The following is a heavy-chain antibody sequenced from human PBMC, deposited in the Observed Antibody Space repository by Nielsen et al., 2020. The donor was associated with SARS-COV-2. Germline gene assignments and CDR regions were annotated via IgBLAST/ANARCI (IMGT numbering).Heavy chain of an antibody. CDR3: ARDLAYDSSGYYHPYYYYGMDV. D-gene: IGHD3-22*01. J-gene: IGHJ6*02. CDR2: ISSSGSTI. Sequence: WIRQPPGKGLEWGSYISSSGSTIYYADSVKGRFTISRDNAKNSLYLQMNSLRAEDTAVYYCARDLAYDSSGYYHPYYYYGMDVWGQGTTVTVSS. V-gene: IGHV3-11*04.